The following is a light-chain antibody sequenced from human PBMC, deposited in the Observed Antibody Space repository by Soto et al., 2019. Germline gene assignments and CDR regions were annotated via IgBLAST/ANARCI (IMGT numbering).Light chain of an antibody. CDR3: QQYGSSPPT. V-gene: IGKV3-20*01. CDR1: QNVSSSY. J-gene: IGKJ5*01. Sequence: EIVLTQSPGTLSLSPGERDTLSCRASQNVSSSYLAWYQQKPGQAPRLLIYGASSRATGIPDRFSGSGSGTDFTLIISRLEPEDFAVYYCQQYGSSPPTFGQGTRLEIK. CDR2: GAS.